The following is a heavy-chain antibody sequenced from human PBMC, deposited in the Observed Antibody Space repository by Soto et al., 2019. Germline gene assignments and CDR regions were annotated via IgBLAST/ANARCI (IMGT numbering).Heavy chain of an antibody. J-gene: IGHJ4*02. D-gene: IGHD5-18*01. V-gene: IGHV1-69*13. Sequence: ASVKVSCKASGGTFSSYAISWVRQAPGQGLEWMGGIIPIFGTANYAQKFQGRVTITADESTSTAYMELSSLRSEDTAVYYCARDSRGYSYGPGFDYWGQGTLVTVSS. CDR3: ARDSRGYSYGPGFDY. CDR2: IIPIFGTA. CDR1: GGTFSSYA.